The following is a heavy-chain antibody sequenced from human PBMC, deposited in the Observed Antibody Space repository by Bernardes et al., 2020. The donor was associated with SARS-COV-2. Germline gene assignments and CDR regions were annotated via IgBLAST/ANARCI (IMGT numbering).Heavy chain of an antibody. D-gene: IGHD2-2*01. V-gene: IGHV4-39*01. Sequence: SETLSLTCTVSGGSISSSSYYWGWIRQPKGKGLEWIGSIYYSGSTYYNPSLKSRVTISVDTYKNQFSLKLSSVTAADTVVYYCARQGGAIVVVPAATNWFDPWGQGTLVTVSS. J-gene: IGHJ5*02. CDR2: IYYSGST. CDR1: GGSISSSSYY. CDR3: ARQGGAIVVVPAATNWFDP.